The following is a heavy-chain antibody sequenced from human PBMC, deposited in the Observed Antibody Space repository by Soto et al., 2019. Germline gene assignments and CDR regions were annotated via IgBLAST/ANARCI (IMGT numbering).Heavy chain of an antibody. V-gene: IGHV3-15*01. CDR1: GFSFSNAW. J-gene: IGHJ4*02. Sequence: GGSLGLSCAASGFSFSNAWMSWVRQAPGKGLEWVGRIKSKTDGGTTDYAAPVKGRFTISRDDSKNTLYLQMNSLKTEDTAVYYCTTGQDFPDIVATTNDYWGQGTLVTVSS. CDR3: TTGQDFPDIVATTNDY. D-gene: IGHD5-12*01. CDR2: IKSKTDGGTT.